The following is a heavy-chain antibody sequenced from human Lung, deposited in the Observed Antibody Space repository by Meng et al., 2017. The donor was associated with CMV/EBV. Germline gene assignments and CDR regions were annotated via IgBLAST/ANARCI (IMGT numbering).Heavy chain of an antibody. D-gene: IGHD3-22*01. CDR3: ARHAEDYYDSRDFSPYAH. J-gene: IGHJ4*02. CDR2: IIPMFGTT. V-gene: IGHV1-69*13. Sequence: SXXVSXKASGGTFSTYVFSWVRQAPGQGLEWLGGIIPMFGTTNYAQKFQGRLTIKADDSTRTAYMDLSSLTSEDTAVYYCARHAEDYYDSRDFSPYAHXGQGXLVTVSS. CDR1: GGTFSTYV.